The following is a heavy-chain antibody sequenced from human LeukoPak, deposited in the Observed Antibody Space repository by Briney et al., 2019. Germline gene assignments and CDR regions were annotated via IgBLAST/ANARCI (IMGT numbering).Heavy chain of an antibody. CDR3: ARPTYYSSSWYYFDY. D-gene: IGHD6-13*01. CDR1: GYTFTSYG. J-gene: IGHJ4*02. Sequence: ASVKVSCTASGYTFTSYGISWVRQAPGQGLEWMGWISAYNGNTNYAQKLQGRVTMTTDTSTSTAYMELRSLRSDDTAVYYCARPTYYSSSWYYFDYWGQGTLVTVSS. V-gene: IGHV1-18*01. CDR2: ISAYNGNT.